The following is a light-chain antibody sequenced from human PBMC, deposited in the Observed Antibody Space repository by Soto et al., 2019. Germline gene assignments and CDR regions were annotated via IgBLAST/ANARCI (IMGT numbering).Light chain of an antibody. CDR1: SSDVGNYDY. J-gene: IGLJ1*01. Sequence: QSVLTQPPSVSGSPGQSITISCTGTSSDVGNYDYVSWYQQYPGKAPKLMIYAVSRRPSGVSNRFSGSKSGNTDSLTISGLQAEEDADYYCTSYTPSSTYVFGTGTKLTVL. CDR3: TSYTPSSTYV. CDR2: AVS. V-gene: IGLV2-14*03.